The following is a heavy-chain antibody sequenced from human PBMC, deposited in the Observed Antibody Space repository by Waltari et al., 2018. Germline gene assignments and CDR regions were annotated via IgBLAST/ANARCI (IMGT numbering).Heavy chain of an antibody. V-gene: IGHV3-48*03. J-gene: IGHJ4*02. CDR3: ARVHLSDFWGNFDY. CDR2: ISSISSTI. Sequence: EVQLVESGGGLVQPGGSLRLSCAASGFTFSSYEMIWVHQAPGKGLEWVSYISSISSTISYADSVRGRFTISRDNAKNSLYLQLNSLRGDDTAVYYCARVHLSDFWGNFDYWGQGILVTVSS. CDR1: GFTFSSYE. D-gene: IGHD3-3*01.